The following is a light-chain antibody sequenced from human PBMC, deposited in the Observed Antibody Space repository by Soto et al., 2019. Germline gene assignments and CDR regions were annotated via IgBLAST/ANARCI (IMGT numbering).Light chain of an antibody. CDR2: WAS. CDR1: QXVLYTSNNKNY. CDR3: QQYYTSPQT. Sequence: DIVMTQSPDSLAVSLAERATINXXSSQXVLYTSNNKNYLAWYQRKPGQPPKXXIYWASTRDSGVPDRFSGSGSGTDFTLTITSLQAEDVALYYCQQYYTSPQTFGQGTKVDIK. V-gene: IGKV4-1*01. J-gene: IGKJ1*01.